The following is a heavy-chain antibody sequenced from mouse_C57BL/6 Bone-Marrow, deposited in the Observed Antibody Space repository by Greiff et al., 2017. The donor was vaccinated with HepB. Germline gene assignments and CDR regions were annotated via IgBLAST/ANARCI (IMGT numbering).Heavy chain of an antibody. J-gene: IGHJ1*03. CDR1: GYSITSGYY. V-gene: IGHV3-6*01. Sequence: EVQLQESGPGLVKPSQSLSLTCSVTGYSITSGYYWNWIRQFPGNKLEWMGYISYDGSNNYNPSLKNRISITRDTSKNQFFLKLNSVTTEDTATYYCARVLNYYSSSNWYFDVWGTGTTVTVSS. CDR2: ISYDGSN. D-gene: IGHD1-1*01. CDR3: ARVLNYYSSSNWYFDV.